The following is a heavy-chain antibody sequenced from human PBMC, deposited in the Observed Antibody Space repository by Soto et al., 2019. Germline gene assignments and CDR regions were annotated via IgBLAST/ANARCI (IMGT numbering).Heavy chain of an antibody. CDR3: ASFTYYYDSSG. Sequence: ASVKVSCKASGGTFSSYAISWVRQAPGQGLEWMGGIIPIFGTANYAQKFQGRVTITADESTSTAYMELSSLRSEDTAVYYCASFTYYYDSSGWGQGTLVTVSS. CDR1: GGTFSSYA. J-gene: IGHJ4*02. V-gene: IGHV1-69*13. D-gene: IGHD3-22*01. CDR2: IIPIFGTA.